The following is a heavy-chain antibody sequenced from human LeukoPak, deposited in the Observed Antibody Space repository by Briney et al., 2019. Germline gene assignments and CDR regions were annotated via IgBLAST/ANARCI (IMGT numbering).Heavy chain of an antibody. J-gene: IGHJ6*04. V-gene: IGHV3-21*01. CDR1: GFTFSSYS. Sequence: GGSLRLSCAASGFTFSSYSMNWVRQAPGRGLGWFSSISSSSSYIYYADSVKGRFTISRDNAKNSLYLQMNSLRAEDTAVYYCAELGITMIGGVWGKGTTVTISS. CDR2: ISSSSSYI. CDR3: AELGITMIGGV. D-gene: IGHD3-10*02.